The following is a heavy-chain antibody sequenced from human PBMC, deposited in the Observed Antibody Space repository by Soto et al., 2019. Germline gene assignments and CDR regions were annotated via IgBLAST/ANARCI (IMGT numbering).Heavy chain of an antibody. V-gene: IGHV4-31*03. CDR3: ARGRVVAAIPGRFDP. Sequence: SETLSLTCTVSGGSISSGGYYWSWIRQHPGKGLEWIGYIYYSGSTYYNPSLKSRVTISVDTSKNQFSLKLSSVTAADTAVYYCARGRVVAAIPGRFDPWGQGTLVTVSS. CDR2: IYYSGST. CDR1: GGSISSGGYY. D-gene: IGHD2-15*01. J-gene: IGHJ5*02.